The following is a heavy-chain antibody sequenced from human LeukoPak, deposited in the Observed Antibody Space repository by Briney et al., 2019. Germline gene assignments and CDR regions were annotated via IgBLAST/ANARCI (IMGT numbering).Heavy chain of an antibody. V-gene: IGHV4-34*01. CDR3: APRGDIEHSYGYGKWFDP. CDR1: GGSFSGYY. CDR2: INHSGST. J-gene: IGHJ5*02. D-gene: IGHD5-18*01. Sequence: PSETLSLTCAVYGGSFSGYYWSWIRQPPGKGLEWIGEINHSGSTNYNASLKSRGTILVDTSKNQFSLRLSSVTAADTAVYFCAPRGDIEHSYGYGKWFDPWGQGTRVTVSS.